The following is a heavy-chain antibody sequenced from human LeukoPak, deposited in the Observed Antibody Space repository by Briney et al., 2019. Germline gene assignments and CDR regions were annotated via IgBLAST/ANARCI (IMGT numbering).Heavy chain of an antibody. CDR2: TRSKSDGGTA. V-gene: IGHV3-15*01. CDR1: GFTLSKAW. D-gene: IGHD1-1*01. Sequence: GESLRLSCAASGFTLSKAWMTWVRQAPGKGLQWVGRTRSKSDGGTADYAAPVKGRFTISRDDLKNTLYLQMNSLKAEDTAVYYCTTGTGTTDYWGQGTLVTVSS. CDR3: TTGTGTTDY. J-gene: IGHJ4*02.